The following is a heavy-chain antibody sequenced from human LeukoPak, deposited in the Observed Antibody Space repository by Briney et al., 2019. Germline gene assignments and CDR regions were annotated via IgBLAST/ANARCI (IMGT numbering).Heavy chain of an antibody. CDR3: ARGYGGYQDY. Sequence: PGGSLRLSCAASGFTFSHAWMTWVRQAPGKGLEWVGRIKSKTDGGTTDYAAPVKGRFTISRDDSKNTLYLQMNSLRAEDTAVYYCARGYGGYQDYWGQGTLVTVSS. CDR2: IKSKTDGGTT. V-gene: IGHV3-15*05. CDR1: GFTFSHAW. D-gene: IGHD5-12*01. J-gene: IGHJ4*02.